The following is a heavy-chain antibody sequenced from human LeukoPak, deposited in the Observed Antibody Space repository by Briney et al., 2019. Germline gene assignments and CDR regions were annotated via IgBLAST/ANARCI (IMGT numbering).Heavy chain of an antibody. CDR1: GGSISTDY. CDR3: ASDFGY. Sequence: KPSETLSLTCTVSGGSISTDYWTWIRQPAGKGLEWIGLIYTSGSTNYNPSLKSRVTMSLDTSKNQFSLKLTSVTAADTAVYYCASDFGYWGQGTLVTVSS. V-gene: IGHV4-4*07. CDR2: IYTSGST. J-gene: IGHJ4*02. D-gene: IGHD3-10*01.